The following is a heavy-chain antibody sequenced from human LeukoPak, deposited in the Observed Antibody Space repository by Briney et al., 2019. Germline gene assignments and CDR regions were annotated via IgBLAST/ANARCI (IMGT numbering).Heavy chain of an antibody. CDR3: ARVFMSGSYFFFDY. CDR2: IKQDGSEK. Sequence: GGSLRLSCAASGFTFSSYWMSWVRQAPGKGLEWVANIKQDGSEKYYVDSVKGRFTTSRDNAKNSLYLQMSSLRAEDTAVYYCARVFMSGSYFFFDYWGQGTLVTVSS. CDR1: GFTFSSYW. J-gene: IGHJ4*02. D-gene: IGHD1-26*01. V-gene: IGHV3-7*01.